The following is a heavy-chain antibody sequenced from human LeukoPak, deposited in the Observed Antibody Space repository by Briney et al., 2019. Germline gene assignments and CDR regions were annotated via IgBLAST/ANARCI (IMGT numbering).Heavy chain of an antibody. D-gene: IGHD3-16*02. Sequence: GASVEVSCKASGYSFIDYYIHWVRQAPGQGLEWMAWINPESGGTNHAQKFQGRVTMTRDTSTSTVYMELSSLRSEDTAVYYCARGPPDYDYVWGSYRCLVFFYWGQGTLVTVSS. CDR3: ARGPPDYDYVWGSYRCLVFFY. CDR2: INPESGGT. CDR1: GYSFIDYY. J-gene: IGHJ4*02. V-gene: IGHV1-2*02.